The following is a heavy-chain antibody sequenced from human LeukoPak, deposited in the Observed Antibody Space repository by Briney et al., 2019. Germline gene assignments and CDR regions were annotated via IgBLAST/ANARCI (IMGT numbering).Heavy chain of an antibody. J-gene: IGHJ3*02. V-gene: IGHV3-23*01. CDR1: GFPFSNYA. Sequence: GGSLRLSCAASGFPFSNYAMNWVRQAPGKGLEWVSSISSSGDDTNSADSVKGRFTISRDNSKNTLYLQMNSLRAEDTAVYYCAMLYCSAGSCYTGLGNAFDIWGQGTMVTVSS. D-gene: IGHD2-15*01. CDR2: ISSSGDDT. CDR3: AMLYCSAGSCYTGLGNAFDI.